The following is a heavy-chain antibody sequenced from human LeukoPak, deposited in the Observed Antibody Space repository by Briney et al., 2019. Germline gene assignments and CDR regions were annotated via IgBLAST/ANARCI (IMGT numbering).Heavy chain of an antibody. J-gene: IGHJ4*02. D-gene: IGHD3/OR15-3a*01. V-gene: IGHV4-4*02. CDR1: GGSISSSNW. CDR3: ARQTGSGLFTLP. Sequence: SETLSLTCAVSGGSISSSNWWSWVRQPPGKGLEWIGEIYHSGSTNYNPSLKSRVTISVDTSKNQFSLKLTSVTAADTAVYYCARQTGSGLFTLPGGQGTLVTVSS. CDR2: IYHSGST.